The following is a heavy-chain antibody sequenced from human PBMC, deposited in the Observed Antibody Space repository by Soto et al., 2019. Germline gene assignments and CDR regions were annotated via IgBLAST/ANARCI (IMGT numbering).Heavy chain of an antibody. V-gene: IGHV1-2*02. D-gene: IGHD5-12*01. J-gene: IGHJ4*02. Sequence: GDSVKVSCKASGYTFTGYYMHWVRQAPGQGLEWMGWINPNSGGTNYAQKFQGRVTMTRDTSISTAYMELSRLRSDDTAVYYCARDPGYSGYEDYWGQGTLVTVSS. CDR1: GYTFTGYY. CDR3: ARDPGYSGYEDY. CDR2: INPNSGGT.